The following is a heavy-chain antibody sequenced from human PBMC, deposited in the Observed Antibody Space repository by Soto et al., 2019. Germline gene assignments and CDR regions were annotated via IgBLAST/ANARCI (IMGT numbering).Heavy chain of an antibody. CDR1: GFTFSSYN. D-gene: IGHD6-19*01. CDR3: ARKHSSGWYDY. CDR2: ISSSSTT. Sequence: GGSLRLSCAASGFTFSSYNMNWVRQAPGKGLEWVSYISSSSTTLYADSVKGRFTTSRDNAKNSLYLQMNSLRDEDTAVYHCARKHSSGWYDYWGQGTLVTVSS. J-gene: IGHJ4*02. V-gene: IGHV3-48*02.